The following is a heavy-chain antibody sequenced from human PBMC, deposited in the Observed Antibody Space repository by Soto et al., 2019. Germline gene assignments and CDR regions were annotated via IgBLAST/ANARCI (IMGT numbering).Heavy chain of an antibody. V-gene: IGHV3-33*01. J-gene: IGHJ4*02. CDR2: MWYDGAHE. CDR3: ARTDCSSSSCPTDLVGATTMDY. CDR1: GFTFSTYG. Sequence: GGSLRLSCAASGFTFSTYGMHWVRQAPGKGLEWVAVMWYDGAHEKYADSVKGRFTISRDNSKSALYLQMNSLRAEDTGVYYCARTDCSSSSCPTDLVGATTMDYWGQGTPVTVSS. D-gene: IGHD2-2*01.